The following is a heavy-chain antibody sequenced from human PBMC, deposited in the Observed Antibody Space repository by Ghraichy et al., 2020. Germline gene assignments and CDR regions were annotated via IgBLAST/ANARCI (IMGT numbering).Heavy chain of an antibody. J-gene: IGHJ4*02. CDR3: ATLGGALSTSTACATVNYFDY. V-gene: IGHV4-34*01. Sequence: SETLSLTCAVYGGSFSGFYWSWIRQSPRKGLEWIGHINHRGDTDYNPSLKSRVTISVDRSQNQFSLKVTFVTAADTAVYYCATLGGALSTSTACATVNYFDYWGQGTLVSVSS. CDR1: GGSFSGFY. CDR2: INHRGDT. D-gene: IGHD2-15*01.